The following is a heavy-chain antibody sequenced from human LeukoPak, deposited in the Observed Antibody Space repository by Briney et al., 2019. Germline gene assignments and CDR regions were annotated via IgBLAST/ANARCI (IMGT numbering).Heavy chain of an antibody. CDR3: ARGQGDDQGIYMDV. J-gene: IGHJ6*03. Sequence: ASVKVSCKASGYTFTSYDINWVRQATGQGLEWMGWMNPNSGNTGYAQKFQGGVTITRNTSISTAYMELSSLRSEDTAVYYCARGQGDDQGIYMDVWGKGTTVTVSS. CDR2: MNPNSGNT. V-gene: IGHV1-8*03. D-gene: IGHD3-16*01. CDR1: GYTFTSYD.